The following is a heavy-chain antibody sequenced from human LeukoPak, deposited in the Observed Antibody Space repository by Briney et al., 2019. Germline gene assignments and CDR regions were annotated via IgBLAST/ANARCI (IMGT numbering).Heavy chain of an antibody. CDR2: IYHSGST. CDR1: GYSISSGYY. Sequence: PSETLSLTCAVSGYSISSGYYWGWIRQPPGKGLEWIGSIYHSGSTYYNPSLKSRVTTSVDTSKNQFSLKLSSVTAADTAVYYCANQQLWFDYWGQGTLVTVSS. D-gene: IGHD5-18*01. V-gene: IGHV4-38-2*01. CDR3: ANQQLWFDY. J-gene: IGHJ4*02.